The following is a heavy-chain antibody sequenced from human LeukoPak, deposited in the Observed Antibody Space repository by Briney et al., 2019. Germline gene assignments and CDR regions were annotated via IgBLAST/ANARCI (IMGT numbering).Heavy chain of an antibody. V-gene: IGHV1-2*02. J-gene: IGHJ4*02. D-gene: IGHD6-6*01. CDR3: ARTSIAARRADFDY. CDR2: INSNSGGT. Sequence: ASVRVSCKTSGYTFTDYYIHWMRQAPGQGLEWMGWINSNSGGTSYAQTFQGRVTLTRDTPTSTPVMELNRLRSDDTAVYCCARTSIAARRADFDYWGQGTVVTVSS. CDR1: GYTFTDYY.